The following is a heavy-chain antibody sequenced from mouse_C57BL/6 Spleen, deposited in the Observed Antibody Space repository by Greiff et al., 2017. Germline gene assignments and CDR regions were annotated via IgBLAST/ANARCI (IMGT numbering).Heavy chain of an antibody. Sequence: QVQLQQPGAELVMPGASVKLSCKASGYTFTSYWMHWVKQRPGQGLEWIGEIDPSDSYTNYNQKFKGKSTLTVDKSSSTPYMQLSSLTSEDSAVYYCARRTMVTRFYNWGQGTTLTVSS. CDR1: GYTFTSYW. D-gene: IGHD2-2*01. CDR2: IDPSDSYT. CDR3: ARRTMVTRFYN. V-gene: IGHV1-69*01. J-gene: IGHJ2*01.